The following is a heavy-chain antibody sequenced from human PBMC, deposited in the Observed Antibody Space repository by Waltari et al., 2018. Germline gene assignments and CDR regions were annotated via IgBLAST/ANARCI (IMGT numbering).Heavy chain of an antibody. CDR3: GKDMDV. CDR2: IKEDGSEK. Sequence: EVHLVESGGGLVQPGGSLRLSCTASGFKFSNYWMSWVRQAPGKGMGWVANIKEDGSEKHYVDSVKGRFTNSRDNAHDSLYLQMNSLRAEDTAVYFCGKDMDVWGQGTTVTV. V-gene: IGHV3-7*04. CDR1: GFKFSNYW. J-gene: IGHJ6*02.